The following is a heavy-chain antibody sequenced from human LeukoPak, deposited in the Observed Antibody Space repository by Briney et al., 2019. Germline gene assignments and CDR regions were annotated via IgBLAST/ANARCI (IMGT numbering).Heavy chain of an antibody. V-gene: IGHV3-9*01. CDR1: GFSFDDYA. Sequence: PGGSLRLSCAASGFSFDDYAMHWVRQAPGKGLEWVSGISWNSGSIGYADSVKGRFTISRDNAKNSLYLQMNSLRAEDTALYYCAKDSSTVTTSSDAFDIWGQGTVVTVSS. J-gene: IGHJ3*02. CDR3: AKDSSTVTTSSDAFDI. CDR2: ISWNSGSI. D-gene: IGHD4-17*01.